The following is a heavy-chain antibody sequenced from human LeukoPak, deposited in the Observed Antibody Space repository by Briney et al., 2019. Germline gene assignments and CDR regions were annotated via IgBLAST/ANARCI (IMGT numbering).Heavy chain of an antibody. V-gene: IGHV5-51*01. Sequence: GESLKISCKGSGYSFPSYWIGWVRQMPGKGLEWMGIIYPGDSDTRYSPSFQGQVTISADKSISTAYLQWSSLKASDTAMYYCATASSSSWYYFDFWGQGTLVTVSS. CDR1: GYSFPSYW. CDR3: ATASSSSWYYFDF. D-gene: IGHD6-13*01. CDR2: IYPGDSDT. J-gene: IGHJ4*02.